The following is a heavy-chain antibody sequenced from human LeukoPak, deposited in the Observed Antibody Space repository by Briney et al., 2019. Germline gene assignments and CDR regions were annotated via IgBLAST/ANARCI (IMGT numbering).Heavy chain of an antibody. CDR2: ISWDGGST. V-gene: IGHV3-43D*03. Sequence: GGSLRLSCAASGFTFDDYAMHWVRQAPGKGLEWVSLISWDGGSTYYADSVKGRFTISRDNSKNSLYLQVNSLRAEDTALYYCAKDTTPLGYPGIAAAGFYYYGMDVWGQGTTVTVSS. CDR1: GFTFDDYA. D-gene: IGHD6-13*01. CDR3: AKDTTPLGYPGIAAAGFYYYGMDV. J-gene: IGHJ6*02.